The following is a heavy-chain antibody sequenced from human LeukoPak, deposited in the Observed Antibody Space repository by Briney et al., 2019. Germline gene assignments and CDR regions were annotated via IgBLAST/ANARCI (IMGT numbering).Heavy chain of an antibody. CDR2: ISAYNGNT. V-gene: IGHV1-18*01. D-gene: IGHD2-2*01. CDR3: ARGPGYCSSTSCVNWFDP. Sequence: GASVKVSCKASGYTFTSYGISWVRQAPGQGLEWMGWISAYNGNTNYAQKLQGRVTMTTDTSTSTAYMELSSLRSEDTAVYYCARGPGYCSSTSCVNWFDPWGQGTLVTVSS. CDR1: GYTFTSYG. J-gene: IGHJ5*02.